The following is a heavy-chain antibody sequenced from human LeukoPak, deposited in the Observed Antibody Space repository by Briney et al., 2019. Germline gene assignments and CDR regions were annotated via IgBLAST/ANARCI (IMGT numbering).Heavy chain of an antibody. Sequence: SETLSLTCTVSGGSISSYYWSWIRQPPGKGLEWIGYIYYSGSTNYNPSLMSRVTISVDTSKNQFSLKLSSVTAADTAVYYCARGRQWLERDYWGQGTLVTVSS. CDR1: GGSISSYY. J-gene: IGHJ4*02. CDR2: IYYSGST. V-gene: IGHV4-59*01. D-gene: IGHD6-19*01. CDR3: ARGRQWLERDY.